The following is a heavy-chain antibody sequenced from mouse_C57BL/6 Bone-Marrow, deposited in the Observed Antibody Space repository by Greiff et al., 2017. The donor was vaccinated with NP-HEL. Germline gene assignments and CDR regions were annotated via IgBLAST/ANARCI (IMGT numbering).Heavy chain of an antibody. J-gene: IGHJ3*01. V-gene: IGHV1-50*01. Sequence: QVQLQQPGAELVKPGASVKLSCKASGYTFTTYWMQWVKQRPGQGLEWIGEIDPSDSYTNYIQKFKGKATLTVDPSSRTASIQPISLTFEDAAVYYCARKAYYGRSYEFAYWGQGTLVTVSA. CDR3: ARKAYYGRSYEFAY. CDR1: GYTFTTYW. D-gene: IGHD1-1*01. CDR2: IDPSDSYT.